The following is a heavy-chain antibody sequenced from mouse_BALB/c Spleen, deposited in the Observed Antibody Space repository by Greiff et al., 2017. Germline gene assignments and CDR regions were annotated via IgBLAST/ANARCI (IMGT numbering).Heavy chain of an antibody. D-gene: IGHD4-1*01. Sequence: EVKVVESGGGLVKPGGSLKLSCAASGFTFSDYYMYWVRQTPEKRLEWVATISDGGSYTYYPDSVKGRFTISRDNAKNNLYLQMSSLKSEDTAMYYCARPLGRKRYAMDYWGQGTSVTVSS. V-gene: IGHV5-4*02. CDR1: GFTFSDYY. J-gene: IGHJ4*01. CDR2: ISDGGSYT. CDR3: ARPLGRKRYAMDY.